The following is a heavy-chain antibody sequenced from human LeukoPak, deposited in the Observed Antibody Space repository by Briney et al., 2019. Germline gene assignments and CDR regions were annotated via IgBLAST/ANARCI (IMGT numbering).Heavy chain of an antibody. Sequence: KTSETLSLTCAVSGGSISSSNWWSWVRQPPGKGLEWIGEIYHSGSTNYNPSLKSRVTISVDKSKNQFSLKLSSVTAADTAVYYCARAGGVVYYFDYWGQGTLVTVSS. D-gene: IGHD3-10*01. CDR3: ARAGGVVYYFDY. CDR1: GGSISSSNW. CDR2: IYHSGST. J-gene: IGHJ4*02. V-gene: IGHV4-4*02.